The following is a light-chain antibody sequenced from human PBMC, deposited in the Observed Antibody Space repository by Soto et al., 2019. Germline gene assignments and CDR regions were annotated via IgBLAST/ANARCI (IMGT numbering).Light chain of an antibody. Sequence: EIVLTQSPATLSLSPGERATLSCRASQSVSSYLAWYQQKPGQAPRLLIYHASNRATGIPARFSGSGSGTDFTLTIISLEPEDFAVYYCQQRSNWPPYTFGQGTKLEIK. J-gene: IGKJ2*01. CDR1: QSVSSY. V-gene: IGKV3-11*01. CDR3: QQRSNWPPYT. CDR2: HAS.